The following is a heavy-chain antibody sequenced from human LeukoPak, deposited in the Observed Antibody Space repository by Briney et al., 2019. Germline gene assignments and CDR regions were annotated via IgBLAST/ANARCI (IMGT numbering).Heavy chain of an antibody. J-gene: IGHJ6*03. Sequence: GGSLRLSCAASGFTFSGYAMSWVRQAPGKGLEWVSAISGSGGSTYYADSVKGRFTISRDNSKNTLYLQMNSLRAEDTAVYYCAKGIRGYGRYYYYYMDVWGKGTTVTVSS. V-gene: IGHV3-23*01. CDR1: GFTFSGYA. D-gene: IGHD3-10*01. CDR2: ISGSGGST. CDR3: AKGIRGYGRYYYYYMDV.